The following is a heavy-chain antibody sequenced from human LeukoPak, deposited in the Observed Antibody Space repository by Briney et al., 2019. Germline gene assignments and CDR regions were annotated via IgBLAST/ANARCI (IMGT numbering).Heavy chain of an antibody. CDR2: IYYSGST. V-gene: IGHV4-59*01. D-gene: IGHD5-18*01. CDR3: ARDYPQSLYSYGYGNYYYYGMDV. J-gene: IGHJ6*02. CDR1: GGSISSYY. Sequence: KSSETLSLTCTVSGGSISSYYWSWIRQPPGKGLEWIGYIYYSGSTNYNPSLKSRVTISVDTSKNQFSLKQSSVTAADTAVYYCARDYPQSLYSYGYGNYYYYGMDVWGQGTTVTVSS.